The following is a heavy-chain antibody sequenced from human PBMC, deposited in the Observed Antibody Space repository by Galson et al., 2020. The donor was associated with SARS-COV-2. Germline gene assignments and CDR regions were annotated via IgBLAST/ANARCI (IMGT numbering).Heavy chain of an antibody. J-gene: IGHJ6*02. Sequence: SETLSLTCTVSGGSISSSSYYWGWIRQPPGKGLEWIGSNYYSGSTYYNPSLKSRVTISVDTSKNQFSLKLSSVTAADTAVYYGARLPYIHYYYYGMDVWGQGTTVTVSS. CDR3: ARLPYIHYYYYGMDV. CDR2: NYYSGST. D-gene: IGHD3-16*01. V-gene: IGHV4-39*01. CDR1: GGSISSSSYY.